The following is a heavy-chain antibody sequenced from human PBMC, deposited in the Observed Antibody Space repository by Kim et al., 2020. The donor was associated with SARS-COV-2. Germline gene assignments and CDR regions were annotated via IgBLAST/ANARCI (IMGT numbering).Heavy chain of an antibody. J-gene: IGHJ5*02. CDR3: ARSGSGYFDP. V-gene: IGHV3-48*02. Sequence: TIHDADSVKGRFTISRDNAKNSLDRQMNSLRDEDTAVYYCARSGSGYFDPWGQGTLVTVSS. CDR2: TI. D-gene: IGHD3-10*01.